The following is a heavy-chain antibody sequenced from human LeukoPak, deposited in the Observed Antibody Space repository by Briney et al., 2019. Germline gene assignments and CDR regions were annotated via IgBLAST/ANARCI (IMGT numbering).Heavy chain of an antibody. D-gene: IGHD6-6*01. CDR2: ISYDGSNK. J-gene: IGHJ6*02. Sequence: GRSLRLSCAASGFTFSSYAMHWVRQAPGKGLEWVAVISYDGSNKYYADSVKGRFTISRDNSKNTLYLQMNSLRAEDTAVYYCARDSVVVGSSSIGYGMDVWGQGTTVTVSS. V-gene: IGHV3-30-3*01. CDR3: ARDSVVVGSSSIGYGMDV. CDR1: GFTFSSYA.